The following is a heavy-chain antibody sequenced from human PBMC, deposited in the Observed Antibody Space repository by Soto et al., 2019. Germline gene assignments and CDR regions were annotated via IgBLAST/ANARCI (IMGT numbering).Heavy chain of an antibody. V-gene: IGHV4-31*03. CDR2: IYYSGST. Sequence: LSLTCTVSGGSISSGGYYWSWIRQHPGRGLEWIGYIYYSGSTYYNPSLKSRVTISVDTSKNQFSLKLSSVTAADTAVYYCASGPRSSWYEGYYYYGMDVWGQGTTVTVSS. CDR3: ASGPRSSWYEGYYYYGMDV. J-gene: IGHJ6*02. CDR1: GGSISSGGYY. D-gene: IGHD6-13*01.